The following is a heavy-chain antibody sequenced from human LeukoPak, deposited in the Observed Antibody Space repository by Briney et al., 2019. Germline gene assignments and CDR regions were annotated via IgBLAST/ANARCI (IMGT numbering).Heavy chain of an antibody. CDR2: IIPIFGTA. CDR3: ARDFPGLRFFGAFDI. J-gene: IGHJ3*02. Sequence: GSSVKVSCKASGGTFSSYAISWVRQAPGQGLEWMGGIIPIFGTANYAQKFQGRVTITTDESTSTAYMKLSSLRSEDTAVYYCARDFPGLRFFGAFDIWGQGTMVTVSS. D-gene: IGHD3-3*01. V-gene: IGHV1-69*05. CDR1: GGTFSSYA.